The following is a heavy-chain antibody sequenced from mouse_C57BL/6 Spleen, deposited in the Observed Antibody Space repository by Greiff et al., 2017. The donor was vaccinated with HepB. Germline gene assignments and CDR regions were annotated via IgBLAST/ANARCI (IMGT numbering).Heavy chain of an antibody. D-gene: IGHD1-1*01. V-gene: IGHV1-53*01. CDR1: GYTFTSYW. CDR3: ARWDYYGSSSAWFAY. J-gene: IGHJ3*01. Sequence: QVQLKQPGTELVKPGASVKLSCKASGYTFTSYWMHWVKQRPGQGLEWIGNINPSNGGTNYNEKFKSKATLTVDKSSSTAYMQLSSLTSEDSAVYYCARWDYYGSSSAWFAYWGQGTLVTVSA. CDR2: INPSNGGT.